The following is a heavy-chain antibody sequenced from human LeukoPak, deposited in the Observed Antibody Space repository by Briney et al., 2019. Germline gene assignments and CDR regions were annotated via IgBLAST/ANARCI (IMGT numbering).Heavy chain of an antibody. Sequence: ASVKVSCKASGYTFTSYDINWVRQATGQGLEWMGWMNPNSGNTGYAQRFQGRVTMTRNASISTAYMELSSLGSEDTAVYYCARGASLRAVVVGASTGPPMPYDFWGQGTLVTVSS. CDR1: GYTFTSYD. V-gene: IGHV1-8*01. J-gene: IGHJ4*02. D-gene: IGHD2-15*01. CDR2: MNPNSGNT. CDR3: ARGASLRAVVVGASTGPPMPYDF.